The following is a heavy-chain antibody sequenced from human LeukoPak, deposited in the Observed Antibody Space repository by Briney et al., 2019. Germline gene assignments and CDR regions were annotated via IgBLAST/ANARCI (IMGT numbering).Heavy chain of an antibody. J-gene: IGHJ4*02. V-gene: IGHV3-11*04. D-gene: IGHD5-24*01. CDR2: ISSSGSTI. CDR3: AKGGRDGYKPPFDY. CDR1: GFTFSDYY. Sequence: GGSLRLSCAASGFTFSDYYINWIRQARGKGLEWVSYISSSGSTIYHAESVKGRFTISRDNSKSTLYLQMNSLRAEDTAVYYCAKGGRDGYKPPFDYWGQGTLVTVSS.